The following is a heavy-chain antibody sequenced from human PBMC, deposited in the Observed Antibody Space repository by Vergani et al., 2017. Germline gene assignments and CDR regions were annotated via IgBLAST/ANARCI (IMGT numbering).Heavy chain of an antibody. J-gene: IGHJ6*03. D-gene: IGHD1-7*01. CDR1: GGSISSGSYY. CDR2: IYTSGST. Sequence: QVQLQESGPGLVKPSQTLSLTCTVSGGSISSGSYYWSWIRQPAGKGLEWIGRIYTSGSTNYNPSLKSRVTMSVDTSKNQFSLKLSSVTAADTAVYYCARGTRAPYYYYYYMDVWGK. V-gene: IGHV4-61*02. CDR3: ARGTRAPYYYYYYMDV.